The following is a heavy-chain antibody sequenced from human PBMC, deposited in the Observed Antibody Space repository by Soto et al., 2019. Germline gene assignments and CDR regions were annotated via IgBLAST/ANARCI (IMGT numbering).Heavy chain of an antibody. CDR2: ISSSSFTL. CDR1: GFIFGSYT. Sequence: PGGSLRLSCAASGFIFGSYTMNWVRQAPGKGLEWVSSISSSSFTLYYADSVKGRFSISRDNAKNSLYLQMNSLRAEDTAVYYCARDKDWAFDYWGQGTQVTVSS. D-gene: IGHD3-9*01. V-gene: IGHV3-48*01. J-gene: IGHJ4*02. CDR3: ARDKDWAFDY.